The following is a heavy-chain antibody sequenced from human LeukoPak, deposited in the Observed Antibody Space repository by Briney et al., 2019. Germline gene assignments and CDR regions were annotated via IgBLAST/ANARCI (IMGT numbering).Heavy chain of an antibody. J-gene: IGHJ4*02. D-gene: IGHD2-21*02. CDR3: ARDRLYTVVTQAADY. CDR1: GYTFTGFY. CDR2: INPNSGDT. V-gene: IGHV1-2*02. Sequence: ASVKVSCKTSGYTFTGFYIHWVRQAPGQGLGWMGWINPNSGDTKYSQRFQGRVTLTRDTSISTAYMELTRLTSDDTAIFYCARDRLYTVVTQAADYWGQGTLVTVSS.